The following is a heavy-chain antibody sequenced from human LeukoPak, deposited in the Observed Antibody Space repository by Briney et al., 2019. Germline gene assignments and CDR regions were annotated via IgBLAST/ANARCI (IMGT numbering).Heavy chain of an antibody. Sequence: GGSLRLSCAASGSTFSNYAMSWVRQAPTKGLEWVSTISGSGDGTYYADSVKGRFTISRDNAKNTLYLQTNSLRAEDTAIYYCAKIQFQLPPARWPSISWGQGTLVTVSS. D-gene: IGHD5-24*01. CDR2: ISGSGDGT. J-gene: IGHJ5*02. CDR1: GSTFSNYA. V-gene: IGHV3-23*01. CDR3: AKIQFQLPPARWPSIS.